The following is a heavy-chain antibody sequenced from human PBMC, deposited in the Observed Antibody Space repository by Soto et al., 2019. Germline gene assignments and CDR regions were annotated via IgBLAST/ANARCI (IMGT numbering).Heavy chain of an antibody. J-gene: IGHJ4*02. CDR3: ARRSYRHYYDSSDTDY. V-gene: IGHV4-34*01. Sequence: LSLTCAVYGGSFSGYYWSWIRQPPGKGLEWIGEINHSGSTNYNPSLKSRVTISVDTSKNQFSLKLSSVTAADTAVYYCARRSYRHYYDSSDTDYWGQGTLVTVSS. D-gene: IGHD3-22*01. CDR1: GGSFSGYY. CDR2: INHSGST.